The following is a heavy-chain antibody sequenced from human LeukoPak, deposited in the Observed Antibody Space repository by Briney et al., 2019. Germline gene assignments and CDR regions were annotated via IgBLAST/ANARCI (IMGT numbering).Heavy chain of an antibody. CDR1: GFTLSIYG. CDR2: MSADEINI. CDR3: ANFACCHYDSESGY. J-gene: IGHJ4*02. D-gene: IGHD3-22*01. V-gene: IGHV3-30*18. Sequence: PGGSLRLSCAASGFTLSIYGMHWVRQAPGKGLEWVALMSADEINIYYADSVKGRFTISRDNSKNTLYLQMNTLRAEDTAIYYCANFACCHYDSESGYWGQGTLVTVSS.